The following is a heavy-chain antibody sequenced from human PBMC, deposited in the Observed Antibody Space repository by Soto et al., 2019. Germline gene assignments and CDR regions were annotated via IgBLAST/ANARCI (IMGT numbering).Heavy chain of an antibody. Sequence: PSETLSLTCAVYGGSFSGYYWTWIRQPPGTGLDWIGEINHSGSTNYNPSLKSRVTILVDTSKNQFSLKLTSVTASDTAVYYCARDKITGLFDYWGQGTLVTVSS. J-gene: IGHJ4*02. CDR3: ARDKITGLFDY. V-gene: IGHV4-34*01. CDR1: GGSFSGYY. D-gene: IGHD2-8*02. CDR2: INHSGST.